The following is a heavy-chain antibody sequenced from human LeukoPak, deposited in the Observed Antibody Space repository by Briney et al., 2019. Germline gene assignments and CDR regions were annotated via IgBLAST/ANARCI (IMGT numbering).Heavy chain of an antibody. CDR1: GGSFSGYY. Sequence: PSETLSLTCAVYGGSFSGYYWSWIRQPPGKGLECIGEINHSGSTNYNPSLKSRVAMSVDTSKNKFSLKLSSVTAADRDVEYCARDSSGDDFWSGYYSLSEDYFDYWGQGTLVTVSS. D-gene: IGHD3-3*01. V-gene: IGHV4-34*01. J-gene: IGHJ4*02. CDR3: ARDSSGDDFWSGYYSLSEDYFDY. CDR2: INHSGST.